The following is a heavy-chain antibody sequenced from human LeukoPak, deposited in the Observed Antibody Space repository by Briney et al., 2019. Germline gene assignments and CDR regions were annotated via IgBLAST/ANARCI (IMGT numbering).Heavy chain of an antibody. J-gene: IGHJ4*02. CDR3: ARRGYDSSGYYYFDY. Sequence: SETLSLTCTVSGGSISSYYWSWIRQPPGKGLEWIGYIYYSGSTNYNPSLKSRVTISVDTSKNQFSLKLSFVTAADTAVYYCARRGYDSSGYYYFDYWGQGTLVTVSS. CDR1: GGSISSYY. V-gene: IGHV4-59*01. D-gene: IGHD3-22*01. CDR2: IYYSGST.